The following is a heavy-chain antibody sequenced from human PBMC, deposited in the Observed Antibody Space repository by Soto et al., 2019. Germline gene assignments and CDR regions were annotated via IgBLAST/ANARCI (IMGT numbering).Heavy chain of an antibody. D-gene: IGHD3-22*01. CDR1: GFTFSSYA. Sequence: QVQLVESGGGVVQPGRSLRLSCAAYGFTFSSYAMHWVRQAPGKGLEWVAVISYDGSNKYYADSVKGRFTISRDNSKNTLYLQMNSLRAEDTAVYYCARDTFAYDSSGYPEYFQHWGQGTLVTVSS. J-gene: IGHJ1*01. CDR2: ISYDGSNK. CDR3: ARDTFAYDSSGYPEYFQH. V-gene: IGHV3-30-3*01.